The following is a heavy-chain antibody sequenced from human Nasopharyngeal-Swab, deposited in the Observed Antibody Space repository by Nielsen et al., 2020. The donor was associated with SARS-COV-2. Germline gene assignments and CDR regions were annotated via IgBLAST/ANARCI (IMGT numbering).Heavy chain of an antibody. CDR2: IYWDDDK. D-gene: IGHD2-21*01. CDR3: AHSSLLFRGPAFDY. Sequence: SGPTLVNPAQTLTLTCTFSGFSLRTTAVGVVWIRQPPGKALEWLALIYWDDDKRYSPSLKSRLTITKDTPKNQVVLTMTNMDPVDTATYYCAHSSLLFRGPAFDYWGQGTLVTVSS. J-gene: IGHJ4*02. CDR1: GFSLRTTAVG. V-gene: IGHV2-5*02.